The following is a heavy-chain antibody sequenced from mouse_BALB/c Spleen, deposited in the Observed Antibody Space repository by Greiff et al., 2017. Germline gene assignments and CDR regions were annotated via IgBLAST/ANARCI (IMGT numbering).Heavy chain of an antibody. CDR2: IDPANGNT. V-gene: IGHV14-3*02. J-gene: IGHJ4*01. CDR3: ARKGYYESMGY. CDR1: GFNIKDTY. Sequence: VQLQQSGAELVKPGASVKLSCTASGFNIKDTYMHWVKQRPEQGLEWIGRIDPANGNTKYDPKFQGKATITADTSSNTAYLQLSSLTSEDTAVYYCARKGYYESMGYWGQGTSVTGSS. D-gene: IGHD2-3*01.